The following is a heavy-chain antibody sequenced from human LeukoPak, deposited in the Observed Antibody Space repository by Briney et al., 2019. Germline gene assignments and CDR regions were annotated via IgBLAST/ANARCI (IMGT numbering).Heavy chain of an antibody. CDR2: INPSGGST. CDR1: GYTFTSYY. Sequence: ASVKVSCKASGYTFTSYYMHWVRQAPGQGLEWMGIINPSGGSTSYAQKFQGRVTMTRDTSITTAYMELDRVTSDDTALYYCARAGDYGDYCCWGQGTLVTVSS. CDR3: ARAGDYGDYCC. D-gene: IGHD4-17*01. J-gene: IGHJ4*02. V-gene: IGHV1-46*01.